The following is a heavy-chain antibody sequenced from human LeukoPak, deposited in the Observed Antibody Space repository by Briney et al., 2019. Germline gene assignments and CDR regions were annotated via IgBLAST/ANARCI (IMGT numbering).Heavy chain of an antibody. CDR1: GFTVSGNY. J-gene: IGHJ4*02. CDR3: ARGRVEMATEYYFDY. CDR2: IYSGGST. Sequence: PGGSLRLSCAASGFTVSGNYMNWVRQAPGKGLEWVSVIYSGGSTYYADSEEHRFTITRDNSKNTRYLQMSSRRAEDTAVYYCARGRVEMATEYYFDYWGEGTLVSVSS. D-gene: IGHD5-12*01. V-gene: IGHV3-66*01.